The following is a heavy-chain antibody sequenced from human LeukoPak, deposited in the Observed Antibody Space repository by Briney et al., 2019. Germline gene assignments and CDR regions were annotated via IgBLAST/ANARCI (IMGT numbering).Heavy chain of an antibody. V-gene: IGHV4-59*01. CDR2: IYYSGTT. CDR3: ARGVYIAAAQYGY. D-gene: IGHD6-13*01. CDR1: GGSISSYY. Sequence: SETLSLTCTVSGGSISSYYWNWIRQPPGKGLEWIGYIYYSGTTNYNPSLKSRVTVSVDTSKNQFSLKLSSVTAADTAVYYCARGVYIAAAQYGYWGQGTLVTVSS. J-gene: IGHJ4*02.